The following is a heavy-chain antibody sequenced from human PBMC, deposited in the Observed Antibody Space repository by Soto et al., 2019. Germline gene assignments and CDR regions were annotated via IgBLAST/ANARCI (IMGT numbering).Heavy chain of an antibody. Sequence: PSETLSLTCALSGDTIMTETWWSWLRQLPGTGLEWIGEIKHTGDANANPALRSRVSMSVDRTKNQFFLNLRSVSAADTAVYFCATKMIGHFDYWGQGALVTVSS. J-gene: IGHJ4*02. D-gene: IGHD2-21*01. CDR2: IKHTGDA. V-gene: IGHV4-4*02. CDR1: GDTIMTETW. CDR3: ATKMIGHFDY.